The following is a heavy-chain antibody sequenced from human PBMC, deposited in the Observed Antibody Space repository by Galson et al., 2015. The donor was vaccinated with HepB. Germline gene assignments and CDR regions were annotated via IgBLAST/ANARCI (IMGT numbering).Heavy chain of an antibody. CDR1: GSNFTNYA. CDR3: ARTDANFWSGYPSYYFDF. V-gene: IGHV1-69*06. CDR2: VIPIFGTT. J-gene: IGHJ4*02. D-gene: IGHD3-3*01. Sequence: SVKVSCKASGSNFTNYAFTWVRQAPGQGLEWMGGVIPIFGTTNYAKKFQGRVTITADKSTSTAYMELSSLRSEDTAVFYCARTDANFWSGYPSYYFDFWGQGTLVIVSS.